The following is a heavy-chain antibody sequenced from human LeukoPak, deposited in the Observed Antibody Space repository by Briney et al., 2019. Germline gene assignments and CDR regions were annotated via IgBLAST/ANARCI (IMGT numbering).Heavy chain of an antibody. J-gene: IGHJ4*02. V-gene: IGHV1-69*13. Sequence: SVKVSCKASGGTFSSYAISWVRQAPGQGLEWMGGIIPIFGTANYAQKFQGRVTITADESTSTAYMELSSLRSEDTAVYYCARRNGQDIVATFRRRYYFDYWGQGTLVTVSS. CDR3: ARRNGQDIVATFRRRYYFDY. D-gene: IGHD5-12*01. CDR1: GGTFSSYA. CDR2: IIPIFGTA.